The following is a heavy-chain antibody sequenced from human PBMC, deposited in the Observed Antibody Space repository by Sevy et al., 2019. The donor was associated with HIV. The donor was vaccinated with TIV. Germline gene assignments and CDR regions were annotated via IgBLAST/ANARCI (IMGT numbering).Heavy chain of an antibody. Sequence: GGSLRLSCAASGFTFSNYAMNWVRQAPGKGLEWVANIKEDGSEKYYVDSVKGRFTISRDNAKNSLFLQMNSLRAEDTAVYYCARESYKIIETSGTEFDYWGQGTLVTVSS. CDR3: ARESYKIIETSGTEFDY. D-gene: IGHD1-20*01. V-gene: IGHV3-7*01. J-gene: IGHJ4*02. CDR2: IKEDGSEK. CDR1: GFTFSNYA.